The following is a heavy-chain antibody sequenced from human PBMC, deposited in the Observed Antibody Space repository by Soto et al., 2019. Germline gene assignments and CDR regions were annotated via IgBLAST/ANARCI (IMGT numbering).Heavy chain of an antibody. J-gene: IGHJ6*02. CDR3: ASLGRHG. CDR2: IKQDGSEK. Sequence: EVQLVESGGGLVQPGGSLRLSCAASGFTFSDSWMDWVRQAPGKGPEWVANIKQDGSEKNYVDSVKGRFTISRDNPKNSLYLQMNSLRAEDTAVYYCASLGRHGWGQGTTVTVSS. D-gene: IGHD3-16*01. CDR1: GFTFSDSW. V-gene: IGHV3-7*01.